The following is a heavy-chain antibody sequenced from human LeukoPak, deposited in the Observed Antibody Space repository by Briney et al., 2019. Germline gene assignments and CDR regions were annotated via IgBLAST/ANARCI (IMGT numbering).Heavy chain of an antibody. CDR3: AKQLGYCSGTSCYTSDDDAFDI. CDR1: GGSISSYY. J-gene: IGHJ3*02. V-gene: IGHV4-4*07. D-gene: IGHD2-2*02. CDR2: IYTSGST. Sequence: PSETLSLTCTVSGGSISSYYWSWIRQPAGKGLEWIGRIYTSGSTNYNPSLKSRVTMSVDTSKNQFSLKLSSVTAADTAVYYCAKQLGYCSGTSCYTSDDDAFDIWGQGTMVTVSS.